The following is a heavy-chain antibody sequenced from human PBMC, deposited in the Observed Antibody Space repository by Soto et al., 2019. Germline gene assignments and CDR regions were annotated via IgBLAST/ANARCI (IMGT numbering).Heavy chain of an antibody. CDR3: GKLQLCVSAAGGRRPFAY. J-gene: IGHJ4*02. CDR1: GFTFSNYA. V-gene: IGHV3-23*01. CDR2: VSGSGGNT. D-gene: IGHD2-15*01. Sequence: VQLLESGGGLVQPGGSLRLSCAASGFTFSNYAMSWVRQAPGKGLEWVSAVSGSGGNTYYADSVQGRFTISRDNSKNVLHLQMTSSRAEDPAVHYCGKLQLCVSAAGGRRPFAYWGQGTLGTFSS.